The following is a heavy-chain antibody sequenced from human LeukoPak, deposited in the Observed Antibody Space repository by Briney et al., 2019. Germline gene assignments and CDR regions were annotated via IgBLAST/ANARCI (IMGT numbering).Heavy chain of an antibody. CDR2: ISYDGSNE. CDR3: VKESGFMVAPNSAFDI. Sequence: GGSLRLSCAASGFTFSSYAMHWVRQAPGKGLEWVAVISYDGSNEYYEDSVKGRFTISRDNSKNTLYLQMSSLRAEDTAVYYCVKESGFMVAPNSAFDIWGQGTMVTVSS. J-gene: IGHJ3*02. CDR1: GFTFSSYA. D-gene: IGHD4/OR15-4a*01. V-gene: IGHV3-30*18.